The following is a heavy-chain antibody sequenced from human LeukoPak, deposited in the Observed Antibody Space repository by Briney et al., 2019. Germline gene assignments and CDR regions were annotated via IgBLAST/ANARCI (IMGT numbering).Heavy chain of an antibody. CDR1: GGSISSSAYH. J-gene: IGHJ4*02. V-gene: IGHV4-39*07. CDR3: ARGFIGNYYDSSGYLD. CDR2: IHSSGST. Sequence: SETLSLTCTVSGGSISSSAYHWGWIRQPPGKGLEWVGSIHSSGSTYYNLSLKSRVTISVDTSKNQFSLKLSSVTAADTAVYYCARGFIGNYYDSSGYLDWGQGTLVTVSS. D-gene: IGHD3-22*01.